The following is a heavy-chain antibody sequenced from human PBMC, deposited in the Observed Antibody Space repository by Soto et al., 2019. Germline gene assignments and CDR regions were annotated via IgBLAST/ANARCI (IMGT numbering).Heavy chain of an antibody. J-gene: IGHJ4*02. Sequence: LRLSCAASGFTFSSYAMHWARQAPGKGLEWVAVISYDGSNKYYADSVKGRFTISRDNSKNTLYLQMNSLRAEDTAVYYCARDRGHYYDSSGYYSYYFVYWDQGTLLAVSS. CDR3: ARDRGHYYDSSGYYSYYFVY. CDR2: ISYDGSNK. V-gene: IGHV3-30-3*01. CDR1: GFTFSSYA. D-gene: IGHD3-22*01.